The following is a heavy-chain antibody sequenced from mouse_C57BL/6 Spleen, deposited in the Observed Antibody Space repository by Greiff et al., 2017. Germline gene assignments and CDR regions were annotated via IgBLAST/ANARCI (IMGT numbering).Heavy chain of an antibody. J-gene: IGHJ4*01. CDR3: ARQGSNYEYAMDY. CDR2: ISSGGSYT. D-gene: IGHD2-5*01. Sequence: EVKLVESGGDLVKPGGSLKLSCAASGFTFSSYGMSWVRQTPDKRLEWVGTISSGGSYTYYPDSVKGRFTISRDNAKNALYLQMSSLKSEDTAMYYCARQGSNYEYAMDYWGQGTSVTVSS. V-gene: IGHV5-6*01. CDR1: GFTFSSYG.